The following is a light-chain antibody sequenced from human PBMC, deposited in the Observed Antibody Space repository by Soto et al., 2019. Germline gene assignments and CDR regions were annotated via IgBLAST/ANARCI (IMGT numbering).Light chain of an antibody. CDR3: QQYSTSYWT. CDR2: KAS. Sequence: DIKMTQSPSTLSGSVGDRVTITCRASQTISSWLAWYQQKPGKAPKLLIYKASTLKSGAPSKFSGSGSGTEFTLTITNLQPDDFATYYCQQYSTSYWTFGPGTKVDI. CDR1: QTISSW. J-gene: IGKJ1*01. V-gene: IGKV1-5*03.